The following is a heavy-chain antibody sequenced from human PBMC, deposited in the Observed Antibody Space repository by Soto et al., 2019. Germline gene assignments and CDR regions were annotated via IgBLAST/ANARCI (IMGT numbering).Heavy chain of an antibody. Sequence: SETLSLTCTISGGSITNYYWSWIRQPPGKGLEWIGYVYYSGSTKYNPSLESRVNISADTSKNQFSLRVTSVTAADTAVYYCEKYRSSDADGYTLDFWGQGILVTVYS. CDR3: EKYRSSDADGYTLDF. J-gene: IGHJ4*02. D-gene: IGHD5-12*01. CDR2: VYYSGST. V-gene: IGHV4-59*01. CDR1: GGSITNYY.